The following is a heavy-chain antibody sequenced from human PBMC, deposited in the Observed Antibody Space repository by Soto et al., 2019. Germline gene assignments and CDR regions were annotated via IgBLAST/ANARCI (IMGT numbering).Heavy chain of an antibody. V-gene: IGHV1-3*01. Sequence: ASVKVSCKASGYTLTSYAMHWVRQAPGQRLEWMGWINAGNGNTKYSQKFQGRVTITRDTSASTAYMELSSLRSEDTAVYYCAILNLGYYYDSSGYYPLWGQGTLVTVSS. CDR3: AILNLGYYYDSSGYYPL. CDR2: INAGNGNT. D-gene: IGHD3-22*01. CDR1: GYTLTSYA. J-gene: IGHJ4*02.